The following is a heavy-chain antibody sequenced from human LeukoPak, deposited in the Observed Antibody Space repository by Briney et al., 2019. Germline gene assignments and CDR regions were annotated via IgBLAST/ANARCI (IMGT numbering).Heavy chain of an antibody. D-gene: IGHD5-12*01. Sequence: PGRSLRLSCAASGFTFSNYGMHWVRQAPGKGLEGVAVISYDGSNKYYADSVKGRFTISTDDSKNTLYLQLNSLRAEDTAVYYCTKAVATGIHYFEYWGQGTLVTVSS. CDR2: ISYDGSNK. V-gene: IGHV3-30*18. CDR3: TKAVATGIHYFEY. J-gene: IGHJ4*02. CDR1: GFTFSNYG.